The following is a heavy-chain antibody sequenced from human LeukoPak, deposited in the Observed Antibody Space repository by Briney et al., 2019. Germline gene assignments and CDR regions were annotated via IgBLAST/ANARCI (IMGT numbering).Heavy chain of an antibody. V-gene: IGHV3-7*01. J-gene: IGHJ5*02. CDR3: ARAKDKCFNP. CDR2: TKQDGSEK. CDR1: GFTFSSSW. Sequence: GGSLRLSCAASGFTFSSSWMSWVRQAPGKGLEWVAETKQDGSEKFYVDSVKGRFTISRDNAKNSLYLEMNSLRNEDTAVYHCARAKDKCFNPWGQGTLVTVSS.